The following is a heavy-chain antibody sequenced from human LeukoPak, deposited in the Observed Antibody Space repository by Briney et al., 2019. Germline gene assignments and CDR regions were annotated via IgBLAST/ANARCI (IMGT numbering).Heavy chain of an antibody. V-gene: IGHV1-2*02. CDR2: INPNSGGT. CDR3: ARVIAVFRVDYYYGMDV. D-gene: IGHD6-13*01. CDR1: GYTFTGYY. Sequence: ASVKVSCKASGYTFTGYYMHWVRQAPGRGLEWMGWINPNSGGTNYAQKFQGRVTMTRDTSISTAYMELSRLRSDDTAVYYCARVIAVFRVDYYYGMDVWGQGTTVTVSS. J-gene: IGHJ6*02.